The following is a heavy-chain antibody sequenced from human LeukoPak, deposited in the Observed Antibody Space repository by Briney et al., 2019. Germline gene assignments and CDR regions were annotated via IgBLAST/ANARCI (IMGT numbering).Heavy chain of an antibody. CDR1: GFTFSTYP. D-gene: IGHD3-10*01. Sequence: GRSLRLSCAASGFTFSTYPMHWVRQAPGKGLEWVSSISSGSSYIYYADSVKGRFTISRDNAKNSLYLQMNSLRAEDTAVYYCAREIWFGESSGYWGQGTLVTVSS. CDR3: AREIWFGESSGY. CDR2: ISSGSSYI. V-gene: IGHV3-21*01. J-gene: IGHJ4*02.